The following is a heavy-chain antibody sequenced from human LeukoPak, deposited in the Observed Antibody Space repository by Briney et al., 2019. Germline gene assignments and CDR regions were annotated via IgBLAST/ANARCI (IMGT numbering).Heavy chain of an antibody. Sequence: ASVKVSCKVSGYTLTELSMHWVRQAPGKGLEWMGGFDPEDGGTIYAQKFQGRVTMTEDTSTDTAYMELSSLRSEDTAVYYCARGGDLWFGELSYFDPWGQGTLVTVSS. D-gene: IGHD3-10*01. J-gene: IGHJ5*02. CDR3: ARGGDLWFGELSYFDP. CDR1: GYTLTELS. V-gene: IGHV1-24*01. CDR2: FDPEDGGT.